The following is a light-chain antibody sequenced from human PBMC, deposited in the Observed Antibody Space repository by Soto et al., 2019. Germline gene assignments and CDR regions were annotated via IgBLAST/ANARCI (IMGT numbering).Light chain of an antibody. CDR3: QVWDSRSDHPV. Sequence: SYELTQPPSVSVAPGKTARITCGGNNIGSKSVHWYQQKQGQAPVLVIYYDSDRPSGIPERFSGSNSGNTATLTISRVEAGDEADYYCQVWDSRSDHPVFGGGTKLTVL. CDR1: NIGSKS. CDR2: YDS. V-gene: IGLV3-21*04. J-gene: IGLJ2*01.